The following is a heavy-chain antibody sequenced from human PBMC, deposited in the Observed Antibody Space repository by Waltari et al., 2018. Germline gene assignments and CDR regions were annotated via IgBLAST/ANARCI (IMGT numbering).Heavy chain of an antibody. CDR3: ARRDGYNSGIDY. D-gene: IGHD5-12*01. V-gene: IGHV5-51*01. Sequence: EVQLVQPGAEVKKPGESLKISCKGSGYSFTSYWIGWVRQMPGKGLEWMGIIYPGDSDAPSRPSFQGQVIISADKSIHSAYLQWSSLKASDTAMYYCARRDGYNSGIDYWGQGTLVTVSS. CDR1: GYSFTSYW. CDR2: IYPGDSDA. J-gene: IGHJ4*02.